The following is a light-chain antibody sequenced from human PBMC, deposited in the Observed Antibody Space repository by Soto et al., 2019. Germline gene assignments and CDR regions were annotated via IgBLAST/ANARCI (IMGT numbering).Light chain of an antibody. Sequence: QSVLTQPPSVSAAPGQTVTISCSGSRSNIGHNYVSWYQHLPGTAPKLLIYDNHKRPSGIPDRFSGSQSGTSATLGITGLQTGDEADYYCGAWDTSLTTLLFGGGTKVTVL. CDR2: DNH. V-gene: IGLV1-51*01. CDR3: GAWDTSLTTLL. J-gene: IGLJ2*01. CDR1: RSNIGHNY.